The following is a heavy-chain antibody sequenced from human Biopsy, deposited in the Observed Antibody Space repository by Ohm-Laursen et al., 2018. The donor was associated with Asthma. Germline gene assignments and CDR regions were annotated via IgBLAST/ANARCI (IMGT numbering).Heavy chain of an antibody. CDR3: AKDVFPGWELRRGPDY. J-gene: IGHJ4*02. CDR1: GFTFSNYG. CDR2: ISFDGSNK. Sequence: SLRLSCSASGFTFSNYGMHWVRQAPGKGLDWVAVISFDGSNKNYTDSVKGRFTISRDNSRNMLHLQMNSLRAEDTAVYYCAKDVFPGWELRRGPDYWGQGTLVTVPS. D-gene: IGHD1-26*01. V-gene: IGHV3-30*18.